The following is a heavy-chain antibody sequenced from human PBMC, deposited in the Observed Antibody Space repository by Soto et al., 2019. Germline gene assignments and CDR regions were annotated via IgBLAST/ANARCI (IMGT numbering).Heavy chain of an antibody. Sequence: SETLSLTCTVSGGSISSGGYYWSWIRQHPGKGLEWIGYIYYSGSTYYNPSLKSRVTISVDTSKNQFSLKLSSVTAADTAVYYCARDRSELRYFDWELDYWGQGTLVTVSS. CDR2: IYYSGST. D-gene: IGHD3-9*01. J-gene: IGHJ4*02. CDR3: ARDRSELRYFDWELDY. V-gene: IGHV4-31*03. CDR1: GGSISSGGYY.